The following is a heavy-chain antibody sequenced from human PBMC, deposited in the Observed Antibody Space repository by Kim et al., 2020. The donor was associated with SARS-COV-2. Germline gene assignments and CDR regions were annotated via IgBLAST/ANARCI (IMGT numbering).Heavy chain of an antibody. CDR1: GGTFSSYA. D-gene: IGHD3-9*01. V-gene: IGHV1-69*13. J-gene: IGHJ6*02. CDR3: ARDRYFDWPTYPAYYYGMDV. Sequence: SVKVSCKASGGTFSSYAISWVRQAPGQGLEWMGGIIPIFGTANYAQKFQGRVTITADESTSTAYMELSSLRSEDTAVYYCARDRYFDWPTYPAYYYGMDVWGQGTTVTVSS. CDR2: IIPIFGTA.